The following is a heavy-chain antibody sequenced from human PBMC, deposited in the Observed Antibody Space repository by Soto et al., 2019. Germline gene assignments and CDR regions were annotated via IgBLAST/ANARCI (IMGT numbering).Heavy chain of an antibody. D-gene: IGHD5-12*01. CDR2: IYYSGST. Sequence: PSETLSLTCTVSGGSISSGGYYWGWIRQHPGKGLEWIGYIYYSGSTYYNPSLKSRVTISVDTSKNQFSLKLSSVTAADTAVYYCARDRTAALSNSGYDSEDSDAFDIWGQGTMVTVSS. V-gene: IGHV4-31*03. CDR1: GGSISSGGYY. J-gene: IGHJ3*02. CDR3: ARDRTAALSNSGYDSEDSDAFDI.